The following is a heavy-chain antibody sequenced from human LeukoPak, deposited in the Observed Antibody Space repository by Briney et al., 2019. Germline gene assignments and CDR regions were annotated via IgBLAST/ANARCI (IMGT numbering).Heavy chain of an antibody. CDR2: IYYSGST. CDR3: ARGLSYDSSGYHH. J-gene: IGHJ4*02. D-gene: IGHD3-22*01. Sequence: SETLSLTCTVSGDSISSSSSYWGWIRQPPGEGLEWIGSIYYSGSTYYNTSLKSRVIISVDTSKNQFSLKLSSVTAADTAVYYCARGLSYDSSGYHHWGQGTLVTVSS. CDR1: GDSISSSSSY. V-gene: IGHV4-39*01.